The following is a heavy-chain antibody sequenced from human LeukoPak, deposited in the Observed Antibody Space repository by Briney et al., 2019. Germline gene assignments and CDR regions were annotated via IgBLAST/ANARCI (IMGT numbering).Heavy chain of an antibody. V-gene: IGHV5-51*01. CDR1: GYSFTSYW. CDR2: IYPSDSDT. J-gene: IGHJ4*02. CDR3: ARHTQHGDDY. Sequence: GESLKISCKGSGYSFTSYWIGWVRQMPGKGLEWMGIIYPSDSDTKYSPSFQGQVTISVDKSITTHYLQWSSLKASDNALYYCARHTQHGDDYWGQGTLVTVSS. D-gene: IGHD2-21*02.